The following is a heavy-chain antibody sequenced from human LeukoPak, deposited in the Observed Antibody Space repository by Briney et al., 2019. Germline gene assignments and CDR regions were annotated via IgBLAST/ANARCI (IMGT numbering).Heavy chain of an antibody. D-gene: IGHD6-13*01. Sequence: GGSLRLSCAASGFSFSDHYMDWVRQAPGKGLVWVSRINSDGSSTTYADSVKGRFTISRDNAKNTLYLQMNSLKVEDTAVYYCTRVFVGDEYSSSGYWGQGTLVTVSS. V-gene: IGHV3-74*01. CDR1: GFSFSDHY. CDR3: TRVFVGDEYSSSGY. J-gene: IGHJ4*02. CDR2: INSDGSST.